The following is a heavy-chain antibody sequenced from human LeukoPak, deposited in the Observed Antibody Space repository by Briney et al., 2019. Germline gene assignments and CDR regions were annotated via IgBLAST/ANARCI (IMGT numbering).Heavy chain of an antibody. J-gene: IGHJ4*02. CDR1: GFTFSDYY. D-gene: IGHD2-2*01. CDR2: ISSSGSTI. V-gene: IGHV3-11*01. Sequence: SGGSLRLSCAASGFTFSDYYMSWIRQAPGKGLEWVSYISSSGSTIYYADSVKGRFTISRDSAKNSLYLQMNSLRAEDTAVYYCARVVRQLYFDYWGQGTLVTVSS. CDR3: ARVVRQLYFDY.